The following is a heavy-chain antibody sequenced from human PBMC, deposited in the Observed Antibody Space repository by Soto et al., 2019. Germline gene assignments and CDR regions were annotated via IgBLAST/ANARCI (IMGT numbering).Heavy chain of an antibody. V-gene: IGHV3-53*01. CDR1: GFTVSSSY. D-gene: IGHD1-1*01. CDR2: LYTGTDT. Sequence: GGSLRLSCAASGFTVSSSYLTWVRQAPGKGLEWVAILYTGTDTVYADSVKGRFTISRDSSKNTLYLQMHSLRAEDTAMYFCASPGDSRTHLISYLDKGDQGSLVTV. J-gene: IGHJ4*02. CDR3: ASPGDSRTHLISYLDK.